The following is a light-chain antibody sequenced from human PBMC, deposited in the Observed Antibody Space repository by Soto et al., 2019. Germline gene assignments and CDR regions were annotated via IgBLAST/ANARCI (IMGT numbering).Light chain of an antibody. J-gene: IGLJ1*01. CDR3: CSYAGSYNYV. V-gene: IGLV2-11*01. CDR1: SSDVGGYNY. CDR2: DVS. Sequence: QSVLTQPRSVSGSPGQSVTISCTGTSSDVGGYNYVSWYQQHPGKAPKLMIYDVSKRPSGVPDRFSGSKSGNTASLTISGLQAEDDADYYCCSYAGSYNYVFGTGTKVTVL.